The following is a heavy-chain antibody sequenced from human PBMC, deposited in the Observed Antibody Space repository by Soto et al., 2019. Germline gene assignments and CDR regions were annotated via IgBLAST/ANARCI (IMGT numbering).Heavy chain of an antibody. D-gene: IGHD2-15*01. CDR1: EFTFSNCA. V-gene: IGHV3-23*01. J-gene: IGHJ4*02. CDR3: VKGSDSVRPDYFDY. CDR2: ISGSGGGT. Sequence: EVQLLESGGGLVQPGGSLRLSCSASEFTFSNCAMSWVRQPPGQGLDWVSAISGSGGGTYYADSVKGRFTISRDNSKNTLYLEINSLRDEDTDVYYCVKGSDSVRPDYFDYWGQGPLVTVSS.